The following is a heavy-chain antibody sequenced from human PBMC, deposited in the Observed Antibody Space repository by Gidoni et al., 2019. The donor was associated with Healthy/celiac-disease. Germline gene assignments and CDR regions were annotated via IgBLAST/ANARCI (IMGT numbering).Heavy chain of an antibody. J-gene: IGHJ4*02. Sequence: QVQLQESGPGLVKPSQTLSLTCTVSGGSISRGSYYWSWIRQPAGKGLEWIGRIYTSGSTNYNPSLKSRVTISVDTSKNQFSLKLSSVTAADTAVYYCARDDVLWFGQFDYWGQGTLVTVSS. V-gene: IGHV4-61*02. D-gene: IGHD3-10*01. CDR2: IYTSGST. CDR3: ARDDVLWFGQFDY. CDR1: GGSISRGSYY.